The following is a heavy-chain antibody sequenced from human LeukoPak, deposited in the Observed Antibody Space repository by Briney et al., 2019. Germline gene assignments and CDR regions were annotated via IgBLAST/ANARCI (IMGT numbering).Heavy chain of an antibody. CDR1: GFTFDDHG. V-gene: IGHV3-53*01. CDR3: ARRAGGYSHPYDY. D-gene: IGHD4-23*01. Sequence: GGSLRLSCAASGFTFDDHGMTWVRHVPGKGLEWVSLIYSGGTTYYADSVKGRFTISRDNSKNTLYLQMNSLRAEDTAVYYCARRAGGYSHPYDYWGQGILVTVSS. CDR2: IYSGGTT. J-gene: IGHJ4*02.